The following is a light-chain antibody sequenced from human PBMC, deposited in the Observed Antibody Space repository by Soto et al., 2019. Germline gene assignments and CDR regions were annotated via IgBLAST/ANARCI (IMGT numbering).Light chain of an antibody. J-gene: IGLJ1*01. CDR3: SSYTVISTYV. CDR2: EVT. V-gene: IGLV2-14*01. CDR1: SSDVGGYNY. Sequence: QSVLTQPASVSGSPGQSITISCTGTSSDVGGYNYVSWYQQHPGKAPKLMIYEVTNRPSGVSTRFSGSKSGNTASLIISGLQAEDEADYYCSSYTVISTYVFGTGTKVT.